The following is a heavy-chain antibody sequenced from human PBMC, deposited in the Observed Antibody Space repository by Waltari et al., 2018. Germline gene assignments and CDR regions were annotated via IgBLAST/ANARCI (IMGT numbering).Heavy chain of an antibody. CDR3: VRSSSRYNWNLAEGAFDI. V-gene: IGHV3-9*01. D-gene: IGHD1-20*01. CDR2: INWSGSGV. J-gene: IGHJ3*02. Sequence: QLVDSGGGLVQPGRSLRLSCAVSGFKFDDHDMQLVRQTPGKGLEWVAGINWSGSGVEYVDSVKGRFTISRDNDKNRLYLQMNSLRVDDTALYYCVRSSSRYNWNLAEGAFDIWGQGTLVTVSS. CDR1: GFKFDDHD.